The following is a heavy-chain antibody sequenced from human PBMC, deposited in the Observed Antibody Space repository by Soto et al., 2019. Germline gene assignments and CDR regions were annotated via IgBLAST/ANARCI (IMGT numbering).Heavy chain of an antibody. CDR2: IYYSGST. Sequence: PSETLSLTCTVSGGSISSGNYYWSWIRQPPGKGLEWIGYIYYSGSTYYNPSLKSRVTISVDTSKNQFSLNLSSVTAADTAVYYCARAAGDQAYFDYWVQGTLVTVSS. D-gene: IGHD3-10*01. CDR1: GGSISSGNYY. J-gene: IGHJ4*02. CDR3: ARAAGDQAYFDY. V-gene: IGHV4-30-4*01.